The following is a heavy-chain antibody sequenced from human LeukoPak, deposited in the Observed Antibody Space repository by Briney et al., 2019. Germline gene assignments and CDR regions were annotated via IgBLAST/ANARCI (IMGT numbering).Heavy chain of an antibody. J-gene: IGHJ6*03. CDR3: ARDGWNGYYYMDV. CDR2: IKQDGSEK. D-gene: IGHD1-1*01. CDR1: GFTFSSYW. Sequence: GGSLRLSCAASGFTFSSYWMSWVRQAPGKGLEWVANIKQDGSEKYYVDSVKGRFTIPRDNAKNSLYLQMNSLRAEDTAVYYCARDGWNGYYYMDVWGKGTTVTVSS. V-gene: IGHV3-7*01.